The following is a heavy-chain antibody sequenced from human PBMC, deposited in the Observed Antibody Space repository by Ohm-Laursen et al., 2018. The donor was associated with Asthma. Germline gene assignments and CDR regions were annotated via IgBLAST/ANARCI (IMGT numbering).Heavy chain of an antibody. J-gene: IGHJ4*02. Sequence: SSVKVSCKASGGTFSSYAISWVRQAPGQGLEWMGIINPSGSPNYAQKFQGRVSMTRDTSANTLYMELSSLRSDDTAVYYCARDLSSSGWYYFDYWGQGTLVTVSS. CDR2: INPSGSP. V-gene: IGHV1-69*04. CDR3: ARDLSSSGWYYFDY. CDR1: GGTFSSYA. D-gene: IGHD6-19*01.